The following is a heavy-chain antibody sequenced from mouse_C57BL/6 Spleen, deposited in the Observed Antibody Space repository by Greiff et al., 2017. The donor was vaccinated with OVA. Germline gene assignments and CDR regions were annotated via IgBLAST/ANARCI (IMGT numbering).Heavy chain of an antibody. D-gene: IGHD1-1*01. V-gene: IGHV1-76*01. J-gene: IGHJ4*01. CDR2: IYPGSGNT. CDR1: GYTFTDYY. CDR3: ARVAITTVVGSYYAMDD. Sequence: QVQLQQSGAELVRPGASVKLSCKASGYTFTDYYINWVKQRPGQGLEWIARIYPGSGNTYYNEKFKGKATLTAEKSSSTAYMQLSSLTSEDSAVYFCARVAITTVVGSYYAMDDWGQGTSVTVSS.